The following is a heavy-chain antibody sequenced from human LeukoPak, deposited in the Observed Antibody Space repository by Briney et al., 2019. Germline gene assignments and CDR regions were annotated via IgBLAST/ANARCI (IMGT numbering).Heavy chain of an antibody. V-gene: IGHV4-4*07. CDR2: VYSSGST. CDR3: ARALFYYDISGYIVRTWFFDL. CDR1: GGSISSHY. J-gene: IGHJ2*01. D-gene: IGHD3-22*01. Sequence: SETLSLTCTVPGGSISSHYWSWIRQPAGEGLEWIGRVYSSGSTNYNPSLKSRATLSMDTSKYQFSLTRRSVTAAGTAVYYCARALFYYDISGYIVRTWFFDLWGRGTLVTVSS.